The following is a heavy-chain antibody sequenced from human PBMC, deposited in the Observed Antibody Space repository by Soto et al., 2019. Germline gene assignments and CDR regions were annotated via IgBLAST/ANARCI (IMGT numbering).Heavy chain of an antibody. CDR3: AREPLDYYYGMDV. V-gene: IGHV1-3*01. J-gene: IGHJ6*02. CDR1: GYTFTSYA. Sequence: ASVKVSCTASGYTFTSYAMHWVRQAPGQRLEWMGWINAGNGNTKYSQKFQGRVTITRDTSASTAYMELSSLRSEDTAVYSCAREPLDYYYGMDVWGQGTTVTVSS. CDR2: INAGNGNT. D-gene: IGHD3-3*02.